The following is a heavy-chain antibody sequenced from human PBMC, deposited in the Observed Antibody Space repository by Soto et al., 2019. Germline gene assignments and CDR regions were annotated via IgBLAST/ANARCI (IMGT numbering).Heavy chain of an antibody. CDR1: GGSISTFSYY. CDR3: ARRGVRGVGYYFDS. J-gene: IGHJ4*02. D-gene: IGHD2-8*02. Sequence: SETLSLTCTVSGGSISTFSYYWGWIRQSPGKGLEWIGSIYYSGATYYNPSLKSRITISQDTSKNQFSLNLTSVTAADTATYYCARRGVRGVGYYFDSWGQGTLVTVSS. V-gene: IGHV4-39*01. CDR2: IYYSGAT.